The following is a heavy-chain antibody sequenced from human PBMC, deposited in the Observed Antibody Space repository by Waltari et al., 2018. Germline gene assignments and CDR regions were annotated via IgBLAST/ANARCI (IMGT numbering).Heavy chain of an antibody. CDR3: ARALSSGYYFDY. Sequence: QVQLVEPGGGVVQPGRSLRLSCTASGFPFSSSAMHWVPQAPGKGLEWVSVISYDGSNKYYADSVKGRFTISRDNSKNTLYLQMNSLRAEDTAVYYCARALSSGYYFDYWGQGTLVTVSS. J-gene: IGHJ4*02. CDR2: ISYDGSNK. V-gene: IGHV3-30*01. D-gene: IGHD3-22*01. CDR1: GFPFSSSA.